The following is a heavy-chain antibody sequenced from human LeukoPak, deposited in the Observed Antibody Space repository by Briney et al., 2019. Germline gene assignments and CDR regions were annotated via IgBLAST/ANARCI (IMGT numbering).Heavy chain of an antibody. Sequence: GGSLRLSCAASGITFSSYAMSWVRQVPGKGLEWVSTISGSGGSTYYADSVKGRFTISRDNSKNTLFLQMNSLRAEDTAVYYCAKAIWSAFYYMDVWGKGTTVTVSS. J-gene: IGHJ6*03. CDR3: AKAIWSAFYYMDV. D-gene: IGHD3-3*01. CDR1: GITFSSYA. V-gene: IGHV3-23*01. CDR2: ISGSGGST.